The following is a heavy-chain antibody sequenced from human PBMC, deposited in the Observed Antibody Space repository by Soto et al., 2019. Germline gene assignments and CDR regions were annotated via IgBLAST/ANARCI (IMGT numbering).Heavy chain of an antibody. Sequence: QVQLVQSGAEVKKPGSSVKVSCKASGGTFSSYAISWLRQAPGQALEWMGGVIPIFGTANYAQKFQGRVTINADEATSKDSMELRSLRSEDTAVYYCARPVAVHWYFDLWGRGTLVTVSS. CDR3: ARPVAVHWYFDL. V-gene: IGHV1-69*01. D-gene: IGHD6-19*01. J-gene: IGHJ2*01. CDR2: VIPIFGTA. CDR1: GGTFSSYA.